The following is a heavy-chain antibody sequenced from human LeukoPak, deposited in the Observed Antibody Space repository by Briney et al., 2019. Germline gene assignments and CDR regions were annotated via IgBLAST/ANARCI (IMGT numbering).Heavy chain of an antibody. J-gene: IGHJ6*02. CDR1: GFTFSGSA. CDR3: SRFDLYYEGTYYASDGLDV. CDR2: IRIKPDNYAT. Sequence: QPGGSLRLSCAASGFTFSGSAIHWVRQASGKGLEWLGRIRIKPDNYATAYAASVKGRFTISRDDSKNSGYLQMDSLKAEDTAVYYCSRFDLYYEGTYYASDGLDVWGQGTTVTVSS. V-gene: IGHV3-73*01. D-gene: IGHD3-22*01.